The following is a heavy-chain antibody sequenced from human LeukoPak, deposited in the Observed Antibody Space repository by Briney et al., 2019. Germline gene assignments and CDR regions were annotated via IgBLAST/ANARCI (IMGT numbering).Heavy chain of an antibody. V-gene: IGHV3-30-3*01. Sequence: GGSLRLSCAASGFTFSSYAMHWVRQAPGKGLEWVAVISYDGSNKYYADSVKGRFTISRDNSKNTLYLQMNSLRAEDTAVYYCARGANYYGSGSYSNWFDPWGQGALVTVSS. CDR1: GFTFSSYA. J-gene: IGHJ5*02. CDR2: ISYDGSNK. D-gene: IGHD3-10*01. CDR3: ARGANYYGSGSYSNWFDP.